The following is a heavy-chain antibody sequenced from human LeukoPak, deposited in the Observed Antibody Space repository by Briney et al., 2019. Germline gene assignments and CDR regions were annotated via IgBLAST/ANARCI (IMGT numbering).Heavy chain of an antibody. CDR3: AKLALPPDYYDSSGYSDY. J-gene: IGHJ4*02. D-gene: IGHD3-22*01. V-gene: IGHV3-30*02. Sequence: SVKGRFTISRDNSKNTLYLQMNSLRAEDTAVYYCAKLALPPDYYDSSGYSDYWGQGTLVTVSS.